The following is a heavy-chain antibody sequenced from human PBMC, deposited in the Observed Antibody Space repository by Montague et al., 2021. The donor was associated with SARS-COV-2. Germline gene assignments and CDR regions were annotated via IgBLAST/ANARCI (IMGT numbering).Heavy chain of an antibody. Sequence: SETLSLTCTVTGGSISGSCDYWGWIRPSPGKGRVWFASVDYSGNSYHSLSLKSRLTIYVDTSKNQFSLKSISVTAADTALYYCARREYSYGWGDWGQGTLVTVSS. J-gene: IGHJ4*02. V-gene: IGHV4-39*01. CDR2: VDYSGNS. CDR1: GGSISGSCDY. D-gene: IGHD5-18*01. CDR3: ARREYSYGWGD.